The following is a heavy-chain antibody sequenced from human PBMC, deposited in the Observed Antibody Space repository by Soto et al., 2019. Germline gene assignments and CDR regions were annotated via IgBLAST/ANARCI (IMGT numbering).Heavy chain of an antibody. Sequence: EVQLVETGGGLIQTGGSLRLSCAASGFSVRTNYMSWVRQAPVKGLEWVSVFESGGSIYYADSVKGRFIISRDYPKNTVDLQLNSLRADDTPVYYCASDGVTPDFFDYWGQGTLVTVSS. D-gene: IGHD2-21*02. J-gene: IGHJ4*02. CDR3: ASDGVTPDFFDY. V-gene: IGHV3-53*02. CDR1: GFSVRTNY. CDR2: FESGGSI.